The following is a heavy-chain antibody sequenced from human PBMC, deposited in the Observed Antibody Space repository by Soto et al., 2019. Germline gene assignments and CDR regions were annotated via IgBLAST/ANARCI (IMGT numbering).Heavy chain of an antibody. D-gene: IGHD1-26*01. CDR1: GFTFSSYW. Sequence: EVQLVESGGGLVQPGGSLRLSCAASGFTFSSYWMHWVRQAPGKGLVWVSRINSDGSSTSSADSVKDRFTISRDNAKNTLYLQMNSLRAEDTAVYYCARGGSLNWYFDLWGRGTLVTVSS. J-gene: IGHJ2*01. CDR2: INSDGSST. V-gene: IGHV3-74*01. CDR3: ARGGSLNWYFDL.